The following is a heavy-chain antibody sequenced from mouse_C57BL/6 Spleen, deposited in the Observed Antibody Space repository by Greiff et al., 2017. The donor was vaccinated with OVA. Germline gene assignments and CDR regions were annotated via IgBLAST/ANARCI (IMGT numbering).Heavy chain of an antibody. V-gene: IGHV1-15*01. CDR1: GYTFTDYE. Sequence: QVQLKESGAELVRPGASVTLSCKASGYTFTDYEMHWVKQTPVHGLEWIGAIDPETGGTAYNQKFKGKAILTADKSSSTAYMELRSLTSEDSAVYYCTRELLYYYGSSYAMDYWGQGTSVTVSS. CDR2: IDPETGGT. J-gene: IGHJ4*01. CDR3: TRELLYYYGSSYAMDY. D-gene: IGHD1-1*01.